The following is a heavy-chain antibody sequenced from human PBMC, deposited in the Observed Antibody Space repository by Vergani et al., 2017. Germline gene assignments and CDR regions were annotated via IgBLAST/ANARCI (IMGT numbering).Heavy chain of an antibody. Sequence: QVQLQQWGAGLLKPSETLSLTCAVYGGSFSGYYWSWIRQPPGKGLEWIGEINHSGSTNYNPSLKSRVTISVDTSKNQFSLKLSSVTAADTAVYYCAREYYGSGRGFDYWGQGTLVIVSS. CDR2: INHSGST. J-gene: IGHJ4*02. D-gene: IGHD3-10*01. CDR3: AREYYGSGRGFDY. CDR1: GGSFSGYY. V-gene: IGHV4-34*01.